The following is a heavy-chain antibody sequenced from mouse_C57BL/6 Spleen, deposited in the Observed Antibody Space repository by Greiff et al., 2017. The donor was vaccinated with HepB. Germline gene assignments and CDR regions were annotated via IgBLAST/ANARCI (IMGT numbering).Heavy chain of an antibody. CDR3: ARIDCGSSSLAY. J-gene: IGHJ3*01. CDR2: IWWDDDK. CDR1: GFSLSTFGMG. D-gene: IGHD1-1*01. Sequence: QVQLKESGPGLLQPSQTLSLTCSFSGFSLSTFGMGVGWIRQPSGQGLEWLAHIWWDDDKYYNPALKSRLTISKDTSKNQVFLKIANVDTADTATYYCARIDCGSSSLAYWGQGTLVTVSA. V-gene: IGHV8-8*01.